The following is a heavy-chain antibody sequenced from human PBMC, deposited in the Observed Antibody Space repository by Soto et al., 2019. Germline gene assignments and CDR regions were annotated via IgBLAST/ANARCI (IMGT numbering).Heavy chain of an antibody. J-gene: IGHJ4*02. D-gene: IGHD3-10*01. CDR1: GFTFSSYA. Sequence: GGSLRLSCAASGFTFSSYAMSWVRQAPGKGLEWVSAISGSGGSTYYADSVKGRFTIPRDNSKNTLYLQMNSLRAEDTAVYYCAKGTLYYGSGSYFDYWGQGTLVTVSS. CDR2: ISGSGGST. CDR3: AKGTLYYGSGSYFDY. V-gene: IGHV3-23*01.